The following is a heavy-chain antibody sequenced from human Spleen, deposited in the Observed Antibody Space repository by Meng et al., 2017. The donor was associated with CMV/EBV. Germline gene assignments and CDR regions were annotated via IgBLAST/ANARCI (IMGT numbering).Heavy chain of an antibody. J-gene: IGHJ4*02. CDR2: ISGSGGST. Sequence: GGSLRLSCAASGFTFSSYAMSWVRQAPGKGLEWVSAISGSGGSTYYADSVKGRFTISRDNSKNTLYLQMNSLRAEDTAVYYCVRDPLLKEAVTGTPDYWGQGTLVTVSS. V-gene: IGHV3-23*01. CDR1: GFTFSSYA. D-gene: IGHD6-19*01. CDR3: VRDPLLKEAVTGTPDY.